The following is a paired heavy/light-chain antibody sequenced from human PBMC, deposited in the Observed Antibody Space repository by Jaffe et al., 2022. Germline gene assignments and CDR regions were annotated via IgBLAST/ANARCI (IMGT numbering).Light chain of an antibody. Sequence: SYELTQPPSVSVSPGQTASITCSGDKLVNRFASWYQQKPGQSPVLVMYQDSERPSGIPERFSGSSSGFTATLTISGTQTVDEADYYCLAWDSSTYIFGTGTKVTVL. J-gene: IGLJ1*01. CDR2: QDS. CDR1: KLVNRF. CDR3: LAWDSSTYI. V-gene: IGLV3-1*01.
Heavy chain of an antibody. CDR1: GFTFSSYW. D-gene: IGHD2-2*01. CDR3: ARETHSSTRLDF. J-gene: IGHJ4*02. CDR2: IKLDGSDK. V-gene: IGHV3-7*01. Sequence: EVQLVESGGNLVQPGGSLRLSCAASGFTFSSYWMTWVRQAPGRGLEWVANIKLDGSDKYYLDAVRGRFTISRDNAKNSLYLQMNSLRVEDTAVYYCARETHSSTRLDFWGQGTHVTVSS.